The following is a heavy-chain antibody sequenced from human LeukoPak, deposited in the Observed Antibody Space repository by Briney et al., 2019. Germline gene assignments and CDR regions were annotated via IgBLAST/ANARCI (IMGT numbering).Heavy chain of an antibody. CDR2: IRYDGSNK. J-gene: IGHJ4*02. V-gene: IGHV3-30*02. Sequence: GGSLRLSCAASGFTFSSYGMHWVRQAPGKGLEWVAFIRYDGSNKYYADSVKGRFTISRDNSKNTLYLQMNSLRAEDTAVYYCTTDEGSGYDWDYWGQGTLVTVSS. CDR3: TTDEGSGYDWDY. CDR1: GFTFSSYG. D-gene: IGHD5-12*01.